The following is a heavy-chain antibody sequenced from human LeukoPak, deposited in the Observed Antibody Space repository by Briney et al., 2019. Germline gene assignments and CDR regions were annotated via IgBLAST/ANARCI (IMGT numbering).Heavy chain of an antibody. J-gene: IGHJ6*03. Sequence: PSETLSLTCTVSGGSISSGSYYWSWIRQPAGKGLEWIWRIYTSGSTNYNPSLKSRVTISVDTSKNQFSLKLSSVTAADTAVYYCAREGPAALGGYYYYYMDVWGKGTTVTISS. CDR1: GGSISSGSYY. D-gene: IGHD2-2*01. CDR3: AREGPAALGGYYYYYMDV. V-gene: IGHV4-61*02. CDR2: IYTSGST.